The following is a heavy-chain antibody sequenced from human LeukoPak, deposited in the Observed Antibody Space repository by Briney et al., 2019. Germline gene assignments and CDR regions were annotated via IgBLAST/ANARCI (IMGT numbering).Heavy chain of an antibody. CDR3: ARGRSAVAGNY. J-gene: IGHJ4*02. Sequence: SETLSLTCTVSGGSIGSGGYYWSWIRQHPGKGLEWIGYIYYSGSTYYNPSLKSRVTISVDTSKNQFSLKLSSVTAADTAVYYCARGRSAVAGNYWGQGTLVTVSS. D-gene: IGHD6-19*01. CDR1: GGSIGSGGYY. CDR2: IYYSGST. V-gene: IGHV4-31*03.